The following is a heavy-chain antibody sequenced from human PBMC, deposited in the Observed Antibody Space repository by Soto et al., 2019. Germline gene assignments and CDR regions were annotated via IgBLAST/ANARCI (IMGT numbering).Heavy chain of an antibody. CDR1: GYTFTSYD. Sequence: QVQLVQSGAEVKKPGASVKVSCKASGYTFTSYDINWVRQATGQGLEWRGWMNPNSGNTGYAQKFQGSVTMTRNTSISTAYMELRSLRSEDTAVYYCARGRADTAMVWGRFDPWGQGTLVTVSS. CDR3: ARGRADTAMVWGRFDP. CDR2: MNPNSGNT. D-gene: IGHD5-18*01. J-gene: IGHJ5*02. V-gene: IGHV1-8*01.